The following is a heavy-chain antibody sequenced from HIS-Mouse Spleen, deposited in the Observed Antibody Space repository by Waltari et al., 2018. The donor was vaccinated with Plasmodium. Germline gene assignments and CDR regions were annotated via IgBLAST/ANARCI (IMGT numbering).Heavy chain of an antibody. CDR1: GYTLTELS. Sequence: QVQLVQSGAEVKKPGASVKVSCKVSGYTLTELSMHWVRQAPGTWLEWMGGFDPEDGETIYAEKVQGRVTMTEDTSTDTAYMELSSLRSEDTAVYYCATILDYYGSGSYYNGVLDYWGQGTLVTVSS. D-gene: IGHD3-10*01. CDR2: FDPEDGET. J-gene: IGHJ4*02. V-gene: IGHV1-24*01. CDR3: ATILDYYGSGSYYNGVLDY.